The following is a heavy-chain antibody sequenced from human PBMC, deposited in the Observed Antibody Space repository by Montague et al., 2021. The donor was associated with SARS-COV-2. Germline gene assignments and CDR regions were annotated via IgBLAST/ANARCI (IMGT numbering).Heavy chain of an antibody. J-gene: IGHJ6*02. D-gene: IGHD3-10*01. CDR1: GFTFSSYA. CDR2: TSYDGSNK. Sequence: SLRLSCAASGFTFSSYAMHWVRQAPGKGLEWVAVTSYDGSNKYYADSVKGRFTISRDNSKNTLYLQMNSLRAEDTAVYYCARVLDYYGSGSYPLYYYYGMDVWGQGTTVTVSS. V-gene: IGHV3-30*04. CDR3: ARVLDYYGSGSYPLYYYYGMDV.